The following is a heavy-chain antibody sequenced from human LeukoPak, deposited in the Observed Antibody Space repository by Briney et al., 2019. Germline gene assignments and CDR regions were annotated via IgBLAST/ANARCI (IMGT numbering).Heavy chain of an antibody. V-gene: IGHV3-23*01. CDR3: AKSMVPFDY. CDR1: GFSCSSYA. Sequence: GGYLRFYCAASGFSCSSYAMMWVRQAPGNGLEWVSAISFSGGSTYYADSVKGRFTISSDNSKNTLYLQMNSLRAEDTAVYYCAKSMVPFDYWGQGTLVTVSS. D-gene: IGHD3-10*01. J-gene: IGHJ4*02. CDR2: ISFSGGST.